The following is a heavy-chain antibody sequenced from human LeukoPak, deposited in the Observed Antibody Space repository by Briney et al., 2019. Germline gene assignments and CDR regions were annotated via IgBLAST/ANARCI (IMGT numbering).Heavy chain of an antibody. CDR1: GGSISSYY. Sequence: SETLSLTCTVSGGSISSYYWSWIRQPPGKGLEWIGYIYYSGNTNYNPSLKSRVTISIDTSKNQFSLKLSSVTAADTAVYYCARAEYSSGCLDYWGQGTLVTVSS. CDR3: ARAEYSSGCLDY. J-gene: IGHJ4*02. D-gene: IGHD6-19*01. V-gene: IGHV4-59*01. CDR2: IYYSGNT.